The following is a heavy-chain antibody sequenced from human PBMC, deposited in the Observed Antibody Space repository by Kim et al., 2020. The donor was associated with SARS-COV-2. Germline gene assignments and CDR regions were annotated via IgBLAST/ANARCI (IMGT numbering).Heavy chain of an antibody. CDR2: INVANENT. CDR1: GYTFTNSG. Sequence: ASVKVSCKASGYTFTNSGMHWVRQAPGQGLEWMGWINVANENTKFSQKFQGRVTITRDTSATTVHMELSSLRSEDRAVYYCVRDPDPYCRSNSCIYGMDVWGQGTTVTVSS. J-gene: IGHJ6*02. D-gene: IGHD2-2*01. V-gene: IGHV1-3*01. CDR3: VRDPDPYCRSNSCIYGMDV.